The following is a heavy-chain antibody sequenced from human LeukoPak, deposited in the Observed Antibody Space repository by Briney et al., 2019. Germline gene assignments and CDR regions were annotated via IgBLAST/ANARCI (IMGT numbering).Heavy chain of an antibody. CDR3: ALRGLYCSASTCGGALHI. CDR1: GGSISSGGYY. D-gene: IGHD2-15*01. CDR2: IYHSGST. J-gene: IGHJ3*02. V-gene: IGHV4-30-2*01. Sequence: SETLSLTCTVSGGSISSGGYYWSWIRQPPGKGLEWIGYIYHSGSTYYNPSLKSRVTISVDTSKNQFSLKLTSVTAADTAVYYCALRGLYCSASTCGGALHIWGQGTMVTVSS.